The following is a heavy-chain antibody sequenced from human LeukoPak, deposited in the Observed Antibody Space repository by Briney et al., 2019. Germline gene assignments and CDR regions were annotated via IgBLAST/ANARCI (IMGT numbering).Heavy chain of an antibody. CDR2: ISYSSGSL. CDR1: GFTFSSYS. CDR3: ARDMSVLLRFGETSGDAFDI. J-gene: IGHJ3*02. D-gene: IGHD3-10*01. V-gene: IGHV3-48*01. Sequence: GGSLRLSCAASGFTFSSYSMNWVRQAPGKGLEWVSYISYSSGSLYYADSVRGRFTISRDNAKKTLFLQMNRLRVEDTAVYYCARDMSVLLRFGETSGDAFDIWGQGTMVTVSS.